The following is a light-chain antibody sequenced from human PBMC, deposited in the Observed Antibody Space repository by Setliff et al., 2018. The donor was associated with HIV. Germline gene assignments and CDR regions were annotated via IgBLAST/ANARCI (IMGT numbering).Light chain of an antibody. CDR2: LGS. Sequence: DIVMTQSSLSPPVTPGESASISCRSSQSLLHSNGYNYLDWYLQKPGQSPQLLIYLGSNRASGVPDRFSGSGSGTDFTLKISRVEAGDVGVYYCMQSLQTPFTFGQGTKVDIK. CDR1: QSLLHSNGYNY. J-gene: IGKJ2*01. CDR3: MQSLQTPFT. V-gene: IGKV2-28*01.